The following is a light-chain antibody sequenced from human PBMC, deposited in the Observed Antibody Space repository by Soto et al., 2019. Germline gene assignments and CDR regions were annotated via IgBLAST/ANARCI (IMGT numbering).Light chain of an antibody. CDR3: GTWDSSFVV. CDR2: DNN. V-gene: IGLV1-51*01. J-gene: IGLJ2*01. Sequence: QSVLTQPPSVSAAPGQKVTISCSGSSSNIGNNYVSWYQQLPGTAPKLLIYDNNKRPSGIPDRFSGSKSGTSATLGITGLQTGDEADYYCGTWDSSFVVFSGGTKLTVL. CDR1: SSNIGNNY.